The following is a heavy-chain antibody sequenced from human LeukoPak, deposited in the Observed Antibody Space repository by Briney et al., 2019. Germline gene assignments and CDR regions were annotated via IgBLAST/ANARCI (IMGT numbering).Heavy chain of an antibody. Sequence: KPVGSLRISCAATGFTFSSYSMNWVRQAPGEGLEWVSSISSSSSYIYYADSLYCRFPLSSDHAKNSLYLQMNSLRAEDTAVYYCARDKRGDSGYDYYYYYGMDVWGQGTTVTVSS. D-gene: IGHD5-12*01. CDR2: ISSSSSYI. CDR3: ARDKRGDSGYDYYYYYGMDV. V-gene: IGHV3-21*01. J-gene: IGHJ6*02. CDR1: GFTFSSYS.